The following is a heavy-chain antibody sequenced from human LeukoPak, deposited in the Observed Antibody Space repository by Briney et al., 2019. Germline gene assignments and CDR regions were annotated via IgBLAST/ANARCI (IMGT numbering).Heavy chain of an antibody. V-gene: IGHV3-48*03. CDR2: ISSSGSTI. Sequence: GGSLRLSCAASGFTFSSYEMNWVRQAPGKGLEWVSYISSSGSTIYYADSVKGRFTISRDNAKNSLYLQMNSLRAEDTAVYYCARGGKQLVRNYYYYYYMDVWGKGTTVTISS. J-gene: IGHJ6*03. D-gene: IGHD6-13*01. CDR1: GFTFSSYE. CDR3: ARGGKQLVRNYYYYYYMDV.